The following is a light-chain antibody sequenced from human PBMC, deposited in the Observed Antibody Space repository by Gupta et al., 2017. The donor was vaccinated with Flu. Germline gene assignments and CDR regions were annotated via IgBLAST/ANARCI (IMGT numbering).Light chain of an antibody. V-gene: IGLV1-40*03. CDR3: QCFDKRLNSEV. CDR1: SSNIGGGFN. J-gene: IGLJ1*01. Sequence: VTISCTGGSSNIGGGFNVDWEKQVPRTEPKNLMYDNASRRSGVPERCSGAKSGAKASLATTGGQNEEEDDDYCQCFDKRLNSEVFGRGTKVTVL. CDR2: DNA.